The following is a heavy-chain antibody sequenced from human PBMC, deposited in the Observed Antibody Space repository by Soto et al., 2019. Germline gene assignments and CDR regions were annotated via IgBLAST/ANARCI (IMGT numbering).Heavy chain of an antibody. J-gene: IGHJ4*02. CDR2: ISGSGGTT. CDR1: GFTFRNYA. Sequence: PGGSLRLSCAASGFTFRNYAMSWARQAPGKGLEWVSAISGSGGTTHYADSVKGRFTISRDNSKNTLYLQMNSLRVEDTAVYYCAKDRSSTSCYAIDYWGQGSLVTVST. V-gene: IGHV3-23*01. CDR3: AKDRSSTSCYAIDY. D-gene: IGHD2-2*01.